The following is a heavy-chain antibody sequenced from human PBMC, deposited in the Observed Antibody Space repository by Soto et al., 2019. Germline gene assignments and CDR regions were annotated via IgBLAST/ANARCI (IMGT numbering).Heavy chain of an antibody. V-gene: IGHV1-69*13. CDR3: ANGYCSSTSCYERYYFDY. CDR1: GGTFSSYA. CDR2: IIPIFGTA. Sequence: ASVKVSCKASGGTFSSYAISWVRQAPGQGLEWMGGIIPIFGTANYAQKFQGRVTITADESTSTAYMELSSLRSEDTAVYYCANGYCSSTSCYERYYFDYWGQGTLVTVSS. D-gene: IGHD2-2*01. J-gene: IGHJ4*02.